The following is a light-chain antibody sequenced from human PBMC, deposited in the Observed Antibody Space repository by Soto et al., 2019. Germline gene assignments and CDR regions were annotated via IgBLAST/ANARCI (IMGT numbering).Light chain of an antibody. CDR3: QQHNAYSPWT. V-gene: IGKV1-5*01. CDR1: QSVSGW. Sequence: SILSASLGYTVSVPCLVSQSVSGWLAWYQQKPGKAPKLLIYDASTLESGVPSRFSGSGSGTEFTLTISSLQPDDCVTYYCQQHNAYSPWTFGGGTKVDIK. J-gene: IGKJ4*02. CDR2: DAS.